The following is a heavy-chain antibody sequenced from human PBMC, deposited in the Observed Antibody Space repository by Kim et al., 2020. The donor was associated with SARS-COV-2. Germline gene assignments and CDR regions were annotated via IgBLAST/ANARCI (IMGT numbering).Heavy chain of an antibody. Sequence: GWSLRLSCVASGFTFSTYGMHWVRQAPGKGLEWVAVISYDASNQYYADSVKGRFTISRDNSKNTLYLQMNNLRAEDTAVYYCAKTVRYYEFWSAYFDYWGQGIVVTVSS. CDR3: AKTVRYYEFWSAYFDY. CDR1: GFTFSTYG. V-gene: IGHV3-30*18. J-gene: IGHJ4*02. D-gene: IGHD3-3*01. CDR2: ISYDASNQ.